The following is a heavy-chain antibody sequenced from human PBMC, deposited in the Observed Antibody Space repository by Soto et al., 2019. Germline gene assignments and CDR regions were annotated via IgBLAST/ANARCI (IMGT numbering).Heavy chain of an antibody. CDR1: GFTFNNYW. Sequence: GGSLRLSCATSGFTFNNYWMTWVRQAPGKGLEWVANVKEDGEEIYYVDSVKGRFTISRDNAKNSLYLQMNSLRADDTAVYYCARVRRTGSKYSDFDYWGQGTLVTVSS. CDR2: VKEDGEEI. J-gene: IGHJ4*02. V-gene: IGHV3-7*03. D-gene: IGHD4-4*01. CDR3: ARVRRTGSKYSDFDY.